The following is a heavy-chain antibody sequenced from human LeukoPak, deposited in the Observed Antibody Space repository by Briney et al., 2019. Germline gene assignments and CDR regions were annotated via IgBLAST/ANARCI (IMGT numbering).Heavy chain of an antibody. CDR3: AKDRWSWGTYYFDY. V-gene: IGHV3-30*02. J-gene: IGHJ4*02. CDR1: GFTFSSYG. D-gene: IGHD1-1*01. Sequence: PGGSLRLSCAASGFTFSSYGMHGVRQAPGKGLEGVAFIRYDGSNKYYADSVKGRFTISRDNSKNTLYLQMNSLRAEDTAVYYCAKDRWSWGTYYFDYWGQGTLVTVSS. CDR2: IRYDGSNK.